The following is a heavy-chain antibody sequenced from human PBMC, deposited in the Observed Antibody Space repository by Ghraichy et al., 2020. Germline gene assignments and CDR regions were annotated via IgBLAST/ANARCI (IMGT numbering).Heavy chain of an antibody. Sequence: SETLSLTCTVSNDSITSTSYYWGWIRQPPGKGLEWIGCIYYSGSTYYNPSLKSRVTISVDTSKNQFSLKLSSVTAADTAVYYCARPTRDFWSGYFDYWGQGTLVTVSS. J-gene: IGHJ4*02. CDR3: ARPTRDFWSGYFDY. D-gene: IGHD3-3*01. CDR1: NDSITSTSYY. CDR2: IYYSGST. V-gene: IGHV4-39*01.